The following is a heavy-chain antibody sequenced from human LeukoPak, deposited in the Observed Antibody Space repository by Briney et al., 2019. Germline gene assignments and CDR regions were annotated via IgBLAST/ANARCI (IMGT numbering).Heavy chain of an antibody. D-gene: IGHD4-4*01. J-gene: IGHJ5*02. V-gene: IGHV4-34*01. CDR2: INHSGST. CDR1: GGSFSGYY. Sequence: SETLSLTCAVYGGSFSGYYWSWIRQPPGRGLEWIGEINHSGSTNYNPSLKSRVTISVDTSKNQFSLKLSSVTAADTAVYYCARVYAVTTFSWFDPWGQGTLVTVSS. CDR3: ARVYAVTTFSWFDP.